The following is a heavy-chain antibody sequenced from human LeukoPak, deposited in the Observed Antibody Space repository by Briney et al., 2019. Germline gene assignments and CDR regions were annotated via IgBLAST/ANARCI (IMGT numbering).Heavy chain of an antibody. D-gene: IGHD3-16*01. CDR3: ARGGGLDV. Sequence: SLRLSCAASGFTFSSYWMNXARQAPGKGLEWVASINHNGNVNYYVDSAKGRFTISRDNAKNSLYLQMSNLRAEDTAVYFCARGGGLDVWGQGATVTVSS. J-gene: IGHJ6*02. V-gene: IGHV3-7*03. CDR1: GFTFSSYW. CDR2: INHNGNVN.